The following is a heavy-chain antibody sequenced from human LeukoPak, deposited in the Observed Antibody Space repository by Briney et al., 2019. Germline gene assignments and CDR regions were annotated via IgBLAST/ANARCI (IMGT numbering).Heavy chain of an antibody. CDR3: AKDSVAGTDKYYYAMDV. V-gene: IGHV3-23*01. D-gene: IGHD6-19*01. Sequence: PGGSLRLSCAASGFTFRSYAMSWVRQAPGKGLEWVSVICNSGDTTYYADSVKGRFTISRDNSKNTLYLQMNSLRAEDTAVYYCAKDSVAGTDKYYYAMDVWGQGTTVTVSS. J-gene: IGHJ6*02. CDR2: ICNSGDTT. CDR1: GFTFRSYA.